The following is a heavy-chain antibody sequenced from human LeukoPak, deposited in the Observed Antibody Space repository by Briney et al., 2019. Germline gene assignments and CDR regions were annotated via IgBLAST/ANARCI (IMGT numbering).Heavy chain of an antibody. D-gene: IGHD5-18*01. V-gene: IGHV3-30*02. CDR1: GFTFRSYG. CDR2: IRYDGSNK. Sequence: PGGSLRPSCAASGFTFRSYGMHWVRQAPGKGLGWVAFIRYDGSNKYYADSVKGRFTISRDNSKNTLYLQMNSLRAEDTAVCYCAKDLGYSSAPGMDVWGKGTTVTVSS. J-gene: IGHJ6*03. CDR3: AKDLGYSSAPGMDV.